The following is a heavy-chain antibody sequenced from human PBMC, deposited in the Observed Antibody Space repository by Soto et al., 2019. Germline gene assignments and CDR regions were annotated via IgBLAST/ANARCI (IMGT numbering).Heavy chain of an antibody. V-gene: IGHV4-38-2*02. Sequence: SETLSLTCTVSGYSISSGYYWGWIRQPPGKGLEWIGSIYHSGSTYYNPSLKSRVTISVDTSKNQFSLKLSSVTAADTAVYYCARDIGETLSMTTVTTYFDLWGRGTLVTVSS. J-gene: IGHJ2*01. CDR1: GYSISSGYY. CDR3: ARDIGETLSMTTVTTYFDL. CDR2: IYHSGST. D-gene: IGHD4-17*01.